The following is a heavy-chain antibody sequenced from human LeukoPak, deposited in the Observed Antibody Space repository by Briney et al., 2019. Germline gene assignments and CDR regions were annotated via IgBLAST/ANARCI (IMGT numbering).Heavy chain of an antibody. CDR2: IRYDGIHE. CDR1: GFTFSSYG. V-gene: IGHV3-30*02. D-gene: IGHD3-10*01. CDR3: AKDRQDYGTH. J-gene: IGHJ4*02. Sequence: GGSLRLSCESSGFTFSSYGFHWVRQAPGKGLEWVAFIRYDGIHEFYADSVKGRFIISRDNSKNTLFLQMNSLRAEDAAVYYCAKDRQDYGTHWGQGALVTVSS.